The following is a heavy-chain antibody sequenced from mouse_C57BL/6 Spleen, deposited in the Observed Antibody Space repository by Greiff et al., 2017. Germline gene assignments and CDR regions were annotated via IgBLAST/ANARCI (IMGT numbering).Heavy chain of an antibody. CDR1: GYTFTDYY. V-gene: IGHV1-76*01. J-gene: IGHJ3*01. Sequence: VKLVESGAELVRPGASVKLSCKASGYTFTDYYINWVKQRPGQGLEWIARIYPGSGNTYYNEKFKGKATLTAEKSSSTAYMQLSSLTSEDSAVYFCARWGPSWFAYWGQGTLVTVSA. CDR3: ARWGPSWFAY. CDR2: IYPGSGNT.